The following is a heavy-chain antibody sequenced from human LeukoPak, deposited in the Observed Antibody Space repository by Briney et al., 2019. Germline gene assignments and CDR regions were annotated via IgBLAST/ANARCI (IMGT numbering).Heavy chain of an antibody. CDR3: ARVGKQWLVLRGWFDP. J-gene: IGHJ5*02. CDR2: IYYSGNT. D-gene: IGHD6-19*01. Sequence: PSETLSLTCTVSGVSISSSNSYWGWIRQPPGKGLEWIGSIYYSGNTYYNASLKSQVSISIDTSKNQFSLRLTSVTAADTAVYYCARVGKQWLVLRGWFDPWGQGTLVTVSS. CDR1: GVSISSSNSY. V-gene: IGHV4-39*01.